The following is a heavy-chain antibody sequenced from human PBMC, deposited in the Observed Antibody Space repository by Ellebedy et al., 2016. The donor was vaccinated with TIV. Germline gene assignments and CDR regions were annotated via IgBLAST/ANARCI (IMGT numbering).Heavy chain of an antibody. J-gene: IGHJ4*02. D-gene: IGHD3-10*01. CDR1: GYTFTSYA. Sequence: AASVKVSCKASGYTFTSYAMHWVRQAPGQRLEWMGWINAGNGNTKYSQKFQGRVTITRDTSASTAYMELSSLRSEDTAVYYCARDSGNTMVRGVMGVADYWGQGTLVTVSS. CDR3: ARDSGNTMVRGVMGVADY. V-gene: IGHV1-3*01. CDR2: INAGNGNT.